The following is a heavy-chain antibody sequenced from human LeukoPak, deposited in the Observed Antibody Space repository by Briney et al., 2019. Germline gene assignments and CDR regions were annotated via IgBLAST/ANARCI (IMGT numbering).Heavy chain of an antibody. D-gene: IGHD2-2*01. CDR2: INPNSGGT. CDR1: GYTFTGYY. V-gene: IGHV1-2*02. Sequence: GASVKVSCKASGYTFTGYYMHWVRQAPGQGLEWMGWINPNSGGTNYAQKFQGRVTMTRDTSIGTAYMELSRLRSDDTAVYYCASASPSSKEGYYYYGMDVWGQGTTVTVSS. CDR3: ASASPSSKEGYYYYGMDV. J-gene: IGHJ6*02.